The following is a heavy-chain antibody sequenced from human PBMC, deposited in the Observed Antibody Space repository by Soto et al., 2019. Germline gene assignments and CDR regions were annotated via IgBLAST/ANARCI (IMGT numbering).Heavy chain of an antibody. Sequence: XSVKVSCNASGFCFIDYFMHWGRQAPGQGLEWMGIINPSGDSRNYAQKFQGRVTITRDTSTSTVYMDLSSLRYEDTAVYYCARDNSKNYGTPAASSWFQHWGQGTPVTVSS. CDR1: GFCFIDYF. D-gene: IGHD2-15*01. J-gene: IGHJ5*02. V-gene: IGHV1-46*01. CDR3: ARDNSKNYGTPAASSWFQH. CDR2: INPSGDSR.